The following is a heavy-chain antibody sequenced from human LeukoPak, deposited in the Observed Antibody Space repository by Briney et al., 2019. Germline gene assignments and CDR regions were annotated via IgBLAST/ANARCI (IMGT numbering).Heavy chain of an antibody. CDR1: GYTFTGYY. CDR2: INPNSGGT. Sequence: ASVKVSCKASGYTFTGYYMHWVRQAPGQGFEWMGWINPNSGGTNYAQKFQGRVTMTRDTSISTAYMELSRLRSDDTAVYYCARFAERRGSYRYWGQGTLVTVSS. D-gene: IGHD3-16*02. CDR3: ARFAERRGSYRY. J-gene: IGHJ4*02. V-gene: IGHV1-2*02.